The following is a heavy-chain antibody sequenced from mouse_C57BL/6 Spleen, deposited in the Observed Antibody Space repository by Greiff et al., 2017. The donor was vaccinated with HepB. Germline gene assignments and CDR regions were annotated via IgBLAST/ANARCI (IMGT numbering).Heavy chain of an antibody. CDR3: ARSEVLYYEGFAY. V-gene: IGHV1-53*01. CDR2: INPSNGGT. CDR1: GYTFTSYW. D-gene: IGHD2-4*01. Sequence: VKLQEPGTELVKPGASVKLSCKASGYTFTSYWMHWVKQRPGQGLEWIGNINPSNGGTNYNEKFKSKATLTVDKSSSTAYMQLSSLTSEDSAVYYCARSEVLYYEGFAYWGQGTLVTVSA. J-gene: IGHJ3*01.